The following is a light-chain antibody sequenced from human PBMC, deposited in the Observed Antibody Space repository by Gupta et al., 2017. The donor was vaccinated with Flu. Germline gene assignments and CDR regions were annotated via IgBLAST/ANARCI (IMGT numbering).Light chain of an antibody. Sequence: QSAITQPPPASGSPGQSVTISCTGTSSDVGGYNYVSWYQQHPGKAPKLLIYEVSKRPSGVPVRCSGSKSGNTASLTGSGLQAEDEADYYCSSNAGSNNVVFGGGTKLTVL. V-gene: IGLV2-8*01. CDR3: SSNAGSNNVV. CDR1: SSDVGGYNY. CDR2: EVS. J-gene: IGLJ2*01.